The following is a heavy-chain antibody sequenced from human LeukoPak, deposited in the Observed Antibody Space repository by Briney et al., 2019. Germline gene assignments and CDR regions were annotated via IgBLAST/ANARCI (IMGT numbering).Heavy chain of an antibody. CDR3: ARDYGPSYSSVWWGGFDY. J-gene: IGHJ4*02. CDR1: GFTFSSYA. Sequence: GGSLRLSCAASGFTFSSYAMHWVRQAPGKGLEWVAVISYDGSNKYYADSVKGRFTISRDNSKNTLYLQMNSLRAEDTAVYYCARDYGPSYSSVWWGGFDYWGQGTLVTVSS. D-gene: IGHD6-19*01. V-gene: IGHV3-30*04. CDR2: ISYDGSNK.